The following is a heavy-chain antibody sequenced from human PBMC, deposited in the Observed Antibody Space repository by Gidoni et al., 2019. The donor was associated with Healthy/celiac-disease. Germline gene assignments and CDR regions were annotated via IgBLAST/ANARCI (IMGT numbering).Heavy chain of an antibody. D-gene: IGHD2-15*01. CDR3: AKATDCSGGSCYSRLNDYFDY. V-gene: IGHV3-9*01. CDR2: ISWHSGSI. J-gene: IGHJ4*02. CDR1: GFAWDDDG. Sequence: EVQLGESGGGLVQPGRSRRLACEAAGFAWDDDGTHWVRQAPGKGLGCVSGISWHSGSIGYADSLKGRFTISRDNAQNSLYLQMHRLSAEDTALYYCAKATDCSGGSCYSRLNDYFDYWGQGTLVTVSS.